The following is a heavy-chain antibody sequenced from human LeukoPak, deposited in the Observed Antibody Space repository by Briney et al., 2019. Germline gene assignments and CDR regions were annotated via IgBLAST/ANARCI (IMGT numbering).Heavy chain of an antibody. CDR2: ISYNGDST. CDR1: GFTFRGHN. CDR3: VSDRETQEQI. D-gene: IGHD1-26*01. V-gene: IGHV3-64D*09. J-gene: IGHJ3*02. Sequence: PRGSPRLSCSGSGFTFRGHNMHCVSQAPWRGLEYVSAISYNGDSTYYVHSLKGRFTISRDNSKNTLDLQMSSLRPEDTAVDYCVSDRETQEQIWGPETQGTVSS.